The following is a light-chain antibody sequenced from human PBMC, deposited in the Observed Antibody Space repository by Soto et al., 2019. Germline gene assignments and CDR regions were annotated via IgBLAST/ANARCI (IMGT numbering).Light chain of an antibody. CDR1: QDITMY. CDR3: QQSYSTPQT. Sequence: DIQMTQSPSSLSASVGDRVTITCQASQDITMYLNWYQQKPGKAPKLLIYAASSLQSGVPSRFGGSGSGTDFTLTISSLQPEDFATYYCQQSYSTPQTFGQGTKVDIK. CDR2: AAS. J-gene: IGKJ1*01. V-gene: IGKV1-39*01.